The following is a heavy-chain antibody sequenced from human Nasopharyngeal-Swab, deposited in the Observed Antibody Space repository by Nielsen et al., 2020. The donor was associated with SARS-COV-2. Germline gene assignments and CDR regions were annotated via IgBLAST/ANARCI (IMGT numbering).Heavy chain of an antibody. CDR2: IHYTGST. CDR1: GGSISSSSYY. CDR3: ARDNAYCSAARCENWFDP. V-gene: IGHV4-39*07. Sequence: SETLSLTCTVSGGSISSSSYYWGRIRQPPGKGLEWIGSIHYTGSTYYNSSLKSRVTMSVDTSKNQFSLKLSSVTAADTAVYYCARDNAYCSAARCENWFDPWGQGTLVTVSS. J-gene: IGHJ5*02. D-gene: IGHD2-15*01.